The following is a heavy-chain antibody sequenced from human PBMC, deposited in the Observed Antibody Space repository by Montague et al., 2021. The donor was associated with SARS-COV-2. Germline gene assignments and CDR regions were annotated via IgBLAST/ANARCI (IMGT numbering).Heavy chain of an antibody. CDR2: IYTGGYV. CDR1: GDSISRYY. CDR3: ARAIGHRDV. J-gene: IGHJ2*01. Sequence: SETLSLTCSVSGDSISRYYWSWIRQPDGKGLDWIGRIYTGGYVNYNPALQSRVSMSVDTSKSQVSLNVTSVTAADTAVYYCARAIGHRDVWGRGILVTVSS. V-gene: IGHV4-4*07. D-gene: IGHD3-10*01.